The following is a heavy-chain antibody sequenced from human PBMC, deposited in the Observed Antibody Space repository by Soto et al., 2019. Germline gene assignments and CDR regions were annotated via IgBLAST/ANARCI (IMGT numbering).Heavy chain of an antibody. D-gene: IGHD6-13*01. Sequence: PFETLSLTCTVSVDSITTYYWSWIRQPAGKGLEWIGRIDASGNTNYNPSLNSRVTMSIDTSKKQFSLKLTSVTAADTAIYYCARYSNNWFQTEGMDVWGQGTTVTVSS. CDR3: ARYSNNWFQTEGMDV. V-gene: IGHV4-4*07. CDR1: VDSITTYY. CDR2: IDASGNT. J-gene: IGHJ6*02.